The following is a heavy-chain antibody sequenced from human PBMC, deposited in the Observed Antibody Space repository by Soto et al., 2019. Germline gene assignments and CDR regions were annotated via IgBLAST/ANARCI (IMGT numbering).Heavy chain of an antibody. V-gene: IGHV4-34*01. CDR1: GGSFSGYY. Sequence: PSETLSLTCAVYGGSFSGYYWSWIRQPPGKGLEWIGEINHSGSTNYNPSLKSRVTISVDTSKNQFSLKLSSVTAADTAVYYRARRRTTNGSIPHDYGDYEPGIVFDYWGQGTLVTVSS. CDR2: INHSGST. D-gene: IGHD4-17*01. J-gene: IGHJ4*02. CDR3: ARRRTTNGSIPHDYGDYEPGIVFDY.